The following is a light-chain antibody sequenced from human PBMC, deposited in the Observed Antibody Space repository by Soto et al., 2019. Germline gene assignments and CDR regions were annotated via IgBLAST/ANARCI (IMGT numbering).Light chain of an antibody. CDR3: SSYTSGSTLVV. CDR1: TSDLGGYNY. Sequence: QSALTQPASVSGSPGQSITISCTGTTSDLGGYNYVSWYQQHPGKAPKLMIYDVSNRPSGVSNRFSGSKSGNTASLTISGLQAEDEADYYCSSYTSGSTLVVFGGGTQVTVL. V-gene: IGLV2-14*01. J-gene: IGLJ2*01. CDR2: DVS.